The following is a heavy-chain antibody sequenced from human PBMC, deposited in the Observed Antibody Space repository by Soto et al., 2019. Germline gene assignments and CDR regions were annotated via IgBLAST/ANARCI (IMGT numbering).Heavy chain of an antibody. Sequence: PSETLSLTCRVSGGSISSTNWCTWVRQTPGKGLEWIGEIYHTGSTKYNQSLKNRVTISLAKSNNQFSLILKSVTAADTAVYYCATLPPRIVVVVLPIPSWGQGTLVTVSS. CDR2: IYHTGST. J-gene: IGHJ4*02. V-gene: IGHV4-4*02. CDR1: GGSISSTNW. D-gene: IGHD2-15*01. CDR3: ATLPPRIVVVVLPIPS.